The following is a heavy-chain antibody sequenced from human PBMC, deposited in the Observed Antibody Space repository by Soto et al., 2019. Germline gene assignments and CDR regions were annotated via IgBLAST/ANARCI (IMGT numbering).Heavy chain of an antibody. Sequence: QVQLQESGPGLVKPSGTLSLTCAVSGGSISSTNWWSWVRQPPGKGLEWIGEIYHSGSTNYNPSLKSRVAISVDTSKNTFSLKLTSVTAADAAVYYCATSALYFYGGIDYWGSGTVVTVSS. CDR1: GGSISSTNW. V-gene: IGHV4-4*02. CDR3: ATSALYFYGGIDY. D-gene: IGHD2-2*02. J-gene: IGHJ4*02. CDR2: IYHSGST.